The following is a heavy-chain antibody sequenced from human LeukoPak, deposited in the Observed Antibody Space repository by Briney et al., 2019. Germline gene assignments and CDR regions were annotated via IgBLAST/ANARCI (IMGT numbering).Heavy chain of an antibody. J-gene: IGHJ4*02. CDR2: IYYSGST. D-gene: IGHD2-15*01. V-gene: IGHV4-59*01. CDR1: GGSISSYY. Sequence: SETPSLTCTVSGGSISSYYWSWIRQPPGKGLEWIGYIYYSGSTNYNPSLKSRVTISVDTSKNQFSLKLSSVTAADTAVYYCARGTAVGGNHYWGQGTLVTVSS. CDR3: ARGTAVGGNHY.